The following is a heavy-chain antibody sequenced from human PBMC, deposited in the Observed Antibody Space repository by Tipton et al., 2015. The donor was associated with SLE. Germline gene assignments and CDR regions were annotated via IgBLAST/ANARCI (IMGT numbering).Heavy chain of an antibody. CDR3: VRHPYLYFDSGKLIRAVTGYYGMDV. CDR1: GFTFTSYS. J-gene: IGHJ6*02. D-gene: IGHD3-22*01. CDR2: INSGGSYI. V-gene: IGHV3-21*01. Sequence: SLRLSCVVSGFTFTSYSLTWVRQAPGKGLEWVSYINSGGSYIYYADPVKGRITISRDNTKNSVFLQMRSLRAEDTAVFYCVRHPYLYFDSGKLIRAVTGYYGMDVWGQGTTVTVSS.